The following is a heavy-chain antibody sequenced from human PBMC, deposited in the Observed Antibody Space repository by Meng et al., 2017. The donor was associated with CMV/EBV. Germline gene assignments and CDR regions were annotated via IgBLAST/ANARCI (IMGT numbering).Heavy chain of an antibody. D-gene: IGHD3-22*01. CDR2: IYSGGST. CDR1: GFTVSSNY. J-gene: IGHJ6*02. CDR3: ARDRYYYDSSGYFPLGYYYYGMDV. V-gene: IGHV3-66*01. Sequence: GESLKISCAASGFTVSSNYMSWVRQAPGKGLEWVSVIYSGGSTYYADSVKGRFTISRDNAKNSLYLQMNSLRAEDTAVYYCARDRYYYDSSGYFPLGYYYYGMDVWGQGTTVTVSS.